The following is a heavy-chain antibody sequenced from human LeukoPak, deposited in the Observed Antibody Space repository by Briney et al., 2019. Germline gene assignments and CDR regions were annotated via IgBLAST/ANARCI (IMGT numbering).Heavy chain of an antibody. CDR1: GVSISSYY. CDR3: ARLSSSSWYYFDY. J-gene: IGHJ4*02. Sequence: TSETLSLTCTVSGVSISSYYWSWIRQPSGKGLEWIGYIYYSGSTNYNPSLKSRVTISVDTSKNQFSLKLSSVTAADTAVYYCARLSSSSWYYFDYWGQGTLVTVSS. D-gene: IGHD6-13*01. CDR2: IYYSGST. V-gene: IGHV4-59*08.